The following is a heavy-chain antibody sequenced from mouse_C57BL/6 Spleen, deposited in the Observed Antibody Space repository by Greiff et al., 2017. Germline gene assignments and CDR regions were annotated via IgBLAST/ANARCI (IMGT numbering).Heavy chain of an antibody. J-gene: IGHJ2*01. CDR3: ASSGSGGGSY. CDR1: GYTFTSYW. CDR2: IDPSDSYT. Sequence: QVQLQQPGAELVMPGASVKLSCKASGYTFTSYWMHWVKQRPGQGLEWIGEIDPSDSYTNYNQKFKGKSTLTVDKSSSTAYMQLSSLTSEDSAVYCCASSGSGGGSYWGQGTTLTFSS. D-gene: IGHD4-1*01. V-gene: IGHV1-69*01.